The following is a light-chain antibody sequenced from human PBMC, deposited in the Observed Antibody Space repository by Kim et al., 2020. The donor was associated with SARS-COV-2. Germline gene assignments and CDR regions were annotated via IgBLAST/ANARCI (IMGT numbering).Light chain of an antibody. CDR3: QQYDTSFLYT. CDR2: GAS. J-gene: IGKJ2*01. CDR1: ESVSSRY. Sequence: GEKVTLSCRASESVSSRYLAWYRQKPGRAPRLLIYGASTRASGIPDRFSGSDLGTDFTLTISRLEPEDFAVYFCQQYDTSFLYTFGQGTKLEI. V-gene: IGKV3-20*01.